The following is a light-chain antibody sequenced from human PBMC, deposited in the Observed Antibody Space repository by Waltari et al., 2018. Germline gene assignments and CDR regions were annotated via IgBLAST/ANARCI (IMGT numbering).Light chain of an antibody. CDR2: GAS. J-gene: IGKJ2*01. CDR3: QQYGSSPPFT. Sequence: EIVLTQSPGTLSLSPGERATLSCRASQSVSSSYLAWYQQKPGQAPSLLIYGASSRATGSPDRFSGSGSGTDFTLTIRRLEPEDFAVYYCQQYGSSPPFTFGQGTKLEIK. V-gene: IGKV3-20*01. CDR1: QSVSSSY.